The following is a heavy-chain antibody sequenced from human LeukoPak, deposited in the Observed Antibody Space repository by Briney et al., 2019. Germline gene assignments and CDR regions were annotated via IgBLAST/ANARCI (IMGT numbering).Heavy chain of an antibody. V-gene: IGHV3-15*01. CDR3: TTYSRGASDY. J-gene: IGHJ4*02. Sequence: GGSLRLSCAASGFTFSNAWMTWVRQTPGKGLEWVARVKSKTDGGTIDHAAPVKGRFTISRDDSENTLYLQMNSLSTEDTALYYCTTYSRGASDYWGQGTLVTVSS. CDR2: VKSKTDGGTI. D-gene: IGHD1-26*01. CDR1: GFTFSNAW.